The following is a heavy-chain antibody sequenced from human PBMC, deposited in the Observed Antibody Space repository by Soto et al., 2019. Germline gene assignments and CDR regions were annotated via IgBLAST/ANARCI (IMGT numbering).Heavy chain of an antibody. CDR1: GFTFSSYW. J-gene: IGHJ4*02. D-gene: IGHD3-9*01. Sequence: GSLRLSCLSSGFTFSSYWMSWVRQAPGKGLEWVANIKQDGSKKYYVDSVKGRFTISRDNAKNSLYLEMDSLRAEDTAAYYCARARGYDTLSGYPYYFDYWGQSTLVTVSS. CDR3: ARARGYDTLSGYPYYFDY. V-gene: IGHV3-7*01. CDR2: IKQDGSKK.